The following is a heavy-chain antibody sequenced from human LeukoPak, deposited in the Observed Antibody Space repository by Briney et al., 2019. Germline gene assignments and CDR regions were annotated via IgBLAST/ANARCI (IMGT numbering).Heavy chain of an antibody. J-gene: IGHJ4*02. Sequence: GGSLRLSCAASGFIFDDYAMHWVRQPPGKGLEWVSTITWDSGTIAYTDSVKGRFTISRDNAKNSVDLQMSSLRAEDTAVYYCARWARSGTFFDFWGQGTLVTVSS. CDR1: GFIFDDYA. CDR2: ITWDSGTI. V-gene: IGHV3-9*01. D-gene: IGHD1-7*01. CDR3: ARWARSGTFFDF.